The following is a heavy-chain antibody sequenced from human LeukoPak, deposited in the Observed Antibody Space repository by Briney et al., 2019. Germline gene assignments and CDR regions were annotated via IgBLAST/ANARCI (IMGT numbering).Heavy chain of an antibody. CDR1: GFSFSDAW. CDR3: TSLTDGY. CDR2: IRSKTDGGTT. J-gene: IGHJ4*02. V-gene: IGHV3-15*01. Sequence: PGGSLRLSCAASGFSFSDAWMGWVRQVPGKGLEWVGRIRSKTDGGTTDYPAPVKGRFTISRDDSKDTVFLQMNSLKIEDTAIYSCTSLTDGYWGQGTLVTVSS.